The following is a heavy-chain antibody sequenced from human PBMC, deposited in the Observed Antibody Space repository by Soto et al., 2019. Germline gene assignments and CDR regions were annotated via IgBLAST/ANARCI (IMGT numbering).Heavy chain of an antibody. D-gene: IGHD3-22*01. V-gene: IGHV3-23*01. CDR1: GFTLSNYA. J-gene: IGHJ4*02. CDR3: AKGSSSGYLSYFDY. Sequence: PGGSLRLSCAASGFTLSNYAMSWVRQAPGKGLEWVAAISGGGGSTYYADSVKGRFTISRDNSESTLYLQMNTLRAEDTAVYYCAKGSSSGYLSYFDYWGQGTLVTVSS. CDR2: ISGGGGST.